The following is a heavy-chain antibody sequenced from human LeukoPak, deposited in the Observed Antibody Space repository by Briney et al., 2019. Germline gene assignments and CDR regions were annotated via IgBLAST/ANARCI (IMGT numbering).Heavy chain of an antibody. CDR3: ARALIAVAGTSPFDY. V-gene: IGHV3-7*01. CDR2: IKQDGSEK. Sequence: PGGSLRLSCAASGFTFSSYGMHWVRQAPGKGLEWVANIKQDGSEKYYVDSVKGRFTISRDNAKNSLYLQMNSLRAEDTAVYYCARALIAVAGTSPFDYWGQGTLVTVSS. D-gene: IGHD6-19*01. CDR1: GFTFSSYG. J-gene: IGHJ4*02.